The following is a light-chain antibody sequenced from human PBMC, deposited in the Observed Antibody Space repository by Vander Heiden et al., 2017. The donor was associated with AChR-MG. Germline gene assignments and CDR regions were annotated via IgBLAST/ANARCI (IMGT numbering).Light chain of an antibody. J-gene: IGLJ2*01. V-gene: IGLV3-21*02. CDR1: NVGEKG. Sequence: SYVLTQPPSVSVAPGQTAPIACGGNNVGEKGVQWFQQKPGQAPVLVVYDSSDRPSGVPERFSGSSSGNTASLTINRVEAGDEADYYCHVWDSRRDQVLFGGGTKLTVL. CDR2: DSS. CDR3: HVWDSRRDQVL.